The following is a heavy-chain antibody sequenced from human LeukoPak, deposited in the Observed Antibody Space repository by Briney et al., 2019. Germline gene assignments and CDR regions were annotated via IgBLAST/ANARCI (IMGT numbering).Heavy chain of an antibody. CDR3: AREIMITSGGGIIDY. V-gene: IGHV1-18*01. CDR2: ISAYNGNT. Sequence: ASVKVSCKASGYTFTSYGISWVRQAPGQGLEWMGWISAYNGNTNYAQKLQGRVTMTTDTSTSTAYMELRGLRSDDTAVYYCAREIMITSGGGIIDYWGQGTLVTVSS. D-gene: IGHD3-16*01. J-gene: IGHJ4*02. CDR1: GYTFTSYG.